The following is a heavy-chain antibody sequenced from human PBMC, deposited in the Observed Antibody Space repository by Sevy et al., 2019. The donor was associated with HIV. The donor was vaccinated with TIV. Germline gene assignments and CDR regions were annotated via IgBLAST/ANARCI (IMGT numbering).Heavy chain of an antibody. V-gene: IGHV1-69*06. CDR1: GGTFSSYA. D-gene: IGHD2-8*01. CDR3: ARTNNYCTNGVCYTVGRGYYFDY. CDR2: IIPIFGTA. J-gene: IGHJ4*02. Sequence: ASVKVSCKASGGTFSSYAISWVRQAPGQGLEWMGGIIPIFGTANYAQKFQGRVTITADKSTGTAYMELSSLRSEDTAVYYCARTNNYCTNGVCYTVGRGYYFDYWGQGTLVTVSS.